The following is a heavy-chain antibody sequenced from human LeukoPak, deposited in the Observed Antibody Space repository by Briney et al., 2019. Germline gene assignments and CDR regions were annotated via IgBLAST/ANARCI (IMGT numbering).Heavy chain of an antibody. J-gene: IGHJ3*02. CDR3: ARQGCSGGSCLDAFDI. D-gene: IGHD2-15*01. CDR1: GGSISSNNYY. CDR2: IYYSGST. V-gene: IGHV4-30-4*08. Sequence: SETLSLTCTVSGGSISSNNYYWSWIRQHPGKGLEWIGYIYYSGSTFYTPSLKSRVTISVDTSKNQFSLKLASVTAADTAVYYCARQGCSGGSCLDAFDIWGQGTMVTVSS.